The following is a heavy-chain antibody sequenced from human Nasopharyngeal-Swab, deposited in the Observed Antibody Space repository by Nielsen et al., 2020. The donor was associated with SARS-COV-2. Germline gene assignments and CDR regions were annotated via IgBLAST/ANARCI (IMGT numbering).Heavy chain of an antibody. J-gene: IGHJ6*02. CDR3: ARQYSSSWYVYYGMDV. CDR2: IYPGDSDT. V-gene: IGHV5-51*01. D-gene: IGHD6-13*01. CDR1: GYSFTSYW. Sequence: GGSLRLSCKGSGYSFTSYWIGWVRQLPGKGLEWMGIIYPGDSDTRYSTSFQGQVTISADKSISTAYLQWSSLKASDTAMYYCARQYSSSWYVYYGMDVWGQGTTVTVSS.